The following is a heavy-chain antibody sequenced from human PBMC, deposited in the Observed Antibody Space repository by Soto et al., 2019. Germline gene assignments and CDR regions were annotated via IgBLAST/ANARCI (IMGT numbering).Heavy chain of an antibody. Sequence: QITLKESGPTLVKPTQTLTLTCTFSVFSLRISGVGVGWIRQPPGKALEWLALIYWDDDKRYSPSLKSRRTIPKDTSKNPVGLTTTNMDPVDTATYYCAHRATVCDDFDIWGQGTMVTVSS. CDR3: AHRATVCDDFDI. J-gene: IGHJ3*02. D-gene: IGHD5-12*01. CDR2: IYWDDDK. CDR1: VFSLRISGVG. V-gene: IGHV2-5*02.